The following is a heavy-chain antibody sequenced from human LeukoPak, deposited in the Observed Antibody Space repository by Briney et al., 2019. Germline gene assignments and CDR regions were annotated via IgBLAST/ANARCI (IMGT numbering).Heavy chain of an antibody. Sequence: QPGGSLRLSCAVSGFTFNSYWMSWVRQAPGKGLEWVANIKQDGSEKYYVDSVKGRFTISRDNAKNSLYLQMNSLRAEDTAVYYCARYPHDYWGQGTLVTVSS. V-gene: IGHV3-7*01. CDR2: IKQDGSEK. CDR3: ARYPHDY. CDR1: GFTFNSYW. J-gene: IGHJ4*02.